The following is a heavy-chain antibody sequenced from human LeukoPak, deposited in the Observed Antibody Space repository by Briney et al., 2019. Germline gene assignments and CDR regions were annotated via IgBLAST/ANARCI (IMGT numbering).Heavy chain of an antibody. Sequence: PGRSLRLSCAASGFTFSTYGMHWVGQAPGKGLEWVAVIWYDGSNKYYIDSVRGRFTISRDNSRNTLYLQMNSLRAEDTAVYYCARGFDSGYDFGYWGQGTLVTVSS. J-gene: IGHJ4*02. CDR1: GFTFSTYG. V-gene: IGHV3-33*01. CDR2: IWYDGSNK. CDR3: ARGFDSGYDFGY. D-gene: IGHD5-12*01.